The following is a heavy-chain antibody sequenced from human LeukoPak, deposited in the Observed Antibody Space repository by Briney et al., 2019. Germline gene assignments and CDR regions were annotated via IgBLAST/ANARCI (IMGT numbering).Heavy chain of an antibody. CDR2: INPNSGDT. CDR3: ARDLAPYYYDSSGYAVDY. CDR1: GYTFTGYY. D-gene: IGHD3-22*01. Sequence: ASVKVSCKASGYTFTGYYMHWVRQAPGQGLEWMGWINPNSGDTNYAQKFQGRVTMTRDTSISTAYMELSRLRSDDTAVYYCARDLAPYYYDSSGYAVDYWGQGTLVTVSS. J-gene: IGHJ4*02. V-gene: IGHV1-2*02.